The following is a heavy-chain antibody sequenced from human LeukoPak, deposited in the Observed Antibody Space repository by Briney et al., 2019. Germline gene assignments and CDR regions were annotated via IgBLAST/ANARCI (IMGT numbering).Heavy chain of an antibody. J-gene: IGHJ4*02. D-gene: IGHD3-3*01. Sequence: PGGSLRLSCAASGFTFGSYAMNWARQAPGKGLEWVSDISGSGGNTYYADSVKGRFTISRDNSKNTLSLQMNSLRAEDTAVYYCAKGYDFLYYWGQGTLVTVSS. V-gene: IGHV3-23*01. CDR2: ISGSGGNT. CDR1: GFTFGSYA. CDR3: AKGYDFLYY.